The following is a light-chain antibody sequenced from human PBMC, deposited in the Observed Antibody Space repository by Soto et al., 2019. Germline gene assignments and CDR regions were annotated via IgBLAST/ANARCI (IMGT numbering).Light chain of an antibody. CDR1: QSVSSNH. V-gene: IGKV3D-20*02. CDR2: DAS. J-gene: IGKJ1*01. CDR3: QQSYSTSDT. Sequence: EIVLTQSPGTLSLSPGERATLSCMASQSVSSNHLAWYQQILGQAPRLLIYDASSRATGIPDRFSGSGSGTDFTLTISRLEPEDFATYYCQQSYSTSDTFGQGTKV.